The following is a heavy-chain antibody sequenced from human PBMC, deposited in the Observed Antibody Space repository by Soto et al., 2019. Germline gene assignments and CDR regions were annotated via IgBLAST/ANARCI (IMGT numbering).Heavy chain of an antibody. CDR3: ANRISSDMDV. CDR2: IHPCYGDT. Sequence: QVQLVQSGAEVKEPGASVKVSCKSSGYTFNNHYIHWVRQAPGQGLVCMGRIHPCYGDTTFAQRFRGRVTLTRDTSSTTVYMALTSLRSADTAVYSCANRISSDMDVWGQGTTVTVSS. D-gene: IGHD2-15*01. CDR1: GYTFNNHY. J-gene: IGHJ6*02. V-gene: IGHV1-46*02.